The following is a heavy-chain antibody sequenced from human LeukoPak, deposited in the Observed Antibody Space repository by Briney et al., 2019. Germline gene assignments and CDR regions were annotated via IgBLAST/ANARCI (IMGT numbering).Heavy chain of an antibody. Sequence: SETLSLTCGFSGGSFSDYYWSWIRQPPGKGLEWIGEINPSGNTNYIPSLKSRVTISVDTAKNHYSLKLRCVAAADTSVYYCASGSDVSAYLYDWGQGTLVTVSS. CDR1: GGSFSDYY. J-gene: IGHJ4*02. D-gene: IGHD2/OR15-2a*01. V-gene: IGHV4-34*01. CDR2: INPSGNT. CDR3: ASGSDVSAYLYD.